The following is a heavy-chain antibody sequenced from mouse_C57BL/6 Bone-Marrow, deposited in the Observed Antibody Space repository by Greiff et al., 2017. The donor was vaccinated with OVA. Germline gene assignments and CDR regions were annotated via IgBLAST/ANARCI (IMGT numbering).Heavy chain of an antibody. D-gene: IGHD1-1*01. J-gene: IGHJ2*01. CDR2: ISYSGST. CDR3: ARSRYYGSPFFDY. V-gene: IGHV3-8*01. CDR1: GYSITSDY. Sequence: EVHLVESGPGLAKPSQTLSLTCSVTGYSITSDYWNWIRKFPGHKLEYMGYISYSGSTYYNPSLKSRISITRDTSKNQYYLQLNSVTTEDTATYYCARSRYYGSPFFDYWGKGTTLTVSS.